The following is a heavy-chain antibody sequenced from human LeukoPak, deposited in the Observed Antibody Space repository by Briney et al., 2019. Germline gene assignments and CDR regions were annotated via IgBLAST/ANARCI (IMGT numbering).Heavy chain of an antibody. V-gene: IGHV4-4*02. J-gene: IGHJ3*02. CDR3: ARVRRGGNIVVVPDAFDI. Sequence: PSGTLSLTCAVSGGSISSSNWWSWVRQPPGKGLEWIGEIYHSGSTNYNPSLKSRVTISVDKSKNQFSLKLSSVTAADTAVYYCARVRRGGNIVVVPDAFDIWGQGTMVTVSS. CDR2: IYHSGST. D-gene: IGHD2-2*01. CDR1: GGSISSSNW.